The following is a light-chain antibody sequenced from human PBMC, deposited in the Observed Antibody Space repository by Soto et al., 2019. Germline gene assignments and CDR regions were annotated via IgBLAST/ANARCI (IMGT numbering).Light chain of an antibody. Sequence: AIRMTQSPSSFSASTGDRVTITCRASQGIISYLAWYQQKPGKAPKLLIYAASTLQSGVPSRFSGSGSGTDFTLTISCLQSEDFATDYCQQYYSYPPVTFGGGTKVEIK. V-gene: IGKV1-8*01. CDR2: AAS. J-gene: IGKJ4*01. CDR1: QGIISY. CDR3: QQYYSYPPVT.